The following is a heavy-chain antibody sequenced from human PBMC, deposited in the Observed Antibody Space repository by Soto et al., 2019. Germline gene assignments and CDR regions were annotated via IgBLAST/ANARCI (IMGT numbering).Heavy chain of an antibody. CDR2: ISAYNGNT. D-gene: IGHD2-2*01. CDR3: AREDDIVVLPATIGLDY. J-gene: IGHJ4*02. V-gene: IGHV1-18*01. Sequence: GASVKVSCKASGYTFTSYGISWVRQAPGQGLEWMGWISAYNGNTNYAQKLQGRVTMTTDTSTSTAYMELRSLRSDDTAVYYCAREDDIVVLPATIGLDYWGQGTLVTVSS. CDR1: GYTFTSYG.